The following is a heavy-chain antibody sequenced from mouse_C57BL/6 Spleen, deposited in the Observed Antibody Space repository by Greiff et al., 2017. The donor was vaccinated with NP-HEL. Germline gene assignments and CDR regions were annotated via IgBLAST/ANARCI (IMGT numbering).Heavy chain of an antibody. CDR1: GYTFTDYY. CDR2: IIPNNGGT. Sequence: EVQLQQSGPELVKPGASVKISCKASGYTFTDYYMNWVKQSHGKSLEWIGDIIPNNGGTSYNQKFKGKATLTVDKSSSTAYMEFRSLTSEDSAVYYCARPNYYGSSHGAMDYWGQGTSVTVSS. CDR3: ARPNYYGSSHGAMDY. J-gene: IGHJ4*01. D-gene: IGHD1-1*01. V-gene: IGHV1-26*01.